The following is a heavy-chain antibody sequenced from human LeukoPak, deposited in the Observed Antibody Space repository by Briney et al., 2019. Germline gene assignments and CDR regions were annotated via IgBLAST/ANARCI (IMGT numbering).Heavy chain of an antibody. Sequence: ASVKVSCKASGHTSTTYAIHWVRQAPGQGLEWMGWINAGNGNIKYSQKFQGRVTITADESTSTAYMELSSLRSEDTAVYYCARSQRSLIYYFDYWGQGTLVTVSS. J-gene: IGHJ4*02. V-gene: IGHV1-3*01. CDR2: INAGNGNI. CDR1: GHTSTTYA. CDR3: ARSQRSLIYYFDY. D-gene: IGHD2-8*01.